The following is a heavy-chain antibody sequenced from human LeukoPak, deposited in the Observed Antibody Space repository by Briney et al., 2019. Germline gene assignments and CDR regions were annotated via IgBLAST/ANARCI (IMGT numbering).Heavy chain of an antibody. CDR3: TTNHGHDF. V-gene: IGHV3-15*01. J-gene: IGHJ4*02. CDR1: GFTFDDYG. D-gene: IGHD1-14*01. Sequence: PGGSLRLSCAASGFTFDDYGMSWVRQAPGKGLEWVGRLKSKTDGETADYAAPVKGGFTISRDDSKNTLYLQMNSLETEDTAVYYCTTNHGHDFWGQGTLVTVSS. CDR2: LKSKTDGETA.